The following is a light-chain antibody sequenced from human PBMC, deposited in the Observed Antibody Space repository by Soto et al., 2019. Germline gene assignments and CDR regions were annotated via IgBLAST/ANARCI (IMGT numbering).Light chain of an antibody. J-gene: IGKJ3*01. Sequence: EMVLTQSPASLSLSPGERATLSCRASQSVSYLAWYQQKPGQAPRLLIYDASNRATGIPARFSGSGSGTGFTLTISSLEPEDFAVYYCQQRRNWLFGPGTKVD. V-gene: IGKV3-11*01. CDR1: QSVSY. CDR3: QQRRNWL. CDR2: DAS.